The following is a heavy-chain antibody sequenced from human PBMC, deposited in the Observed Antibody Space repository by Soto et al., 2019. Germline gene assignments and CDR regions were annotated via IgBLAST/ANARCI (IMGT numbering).Heavy chain of an antibody. Sequence: QPGGSLRLSCTASGFTFSRHAMTWVRQAPGKGLEWVSGLSDSGGSIYYADSVKGRFTISRDNSMNTLYLQMNTPRAEDTAIYYCAKVSSSWYAGFFDLWGQGTLVTVSS. CDR2: LSDSGGSI. D-gene: IGHD6-13*01. CDR1: GFTFSRHA. J-gene: IGHJ4*02. V-gene: IGHV3-23*01. CDR3: AKVSSSWYAGFFDL.